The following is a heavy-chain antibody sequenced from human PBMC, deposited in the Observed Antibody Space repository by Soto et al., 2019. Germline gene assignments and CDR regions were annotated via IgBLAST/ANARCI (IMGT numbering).Heavy chain of an antibody. V-gene: IGHV3-23*01. CDR2: ISNSRDTI. Sequence: EVQLLESGGGLVQPGGSLRLSCVASGFTFSYYTMSWVRQAPGKGLEWVSGISNSRDTIYYADSVKGRFTISRANFKNTLYLQMNSLRADAAAVYYCADTVPAPTQYDYYNMDVGGQGTTVTVSS. J-gene: IGHJ6*02. CDR1: GFTFSYYT. D-gene: IGHD2-2*01. CDR3: ADTVPAPTQYDYYNMDV.